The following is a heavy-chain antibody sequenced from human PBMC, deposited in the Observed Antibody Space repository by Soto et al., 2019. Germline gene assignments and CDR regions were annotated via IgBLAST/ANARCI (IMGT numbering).Heavy chain of an antibody. V-gene: IGHV1-69*13. CDR3: AGGYYYYYGMDV. D-gene: IGHD3-16*01. CDR2: IIPIFGTA. J-gene: IGHJ6*02. CDR1: GGTFSTYA. Sequence: ASVKVSCKASGGTFSTYAISWVRQAPGQGLEWMGGIIPIFGTANYAQKFQGRVTITADESTSTAYMELSSLRSEDTAVYYCAGGYYYYYGMDVWGQGTTVTAS.